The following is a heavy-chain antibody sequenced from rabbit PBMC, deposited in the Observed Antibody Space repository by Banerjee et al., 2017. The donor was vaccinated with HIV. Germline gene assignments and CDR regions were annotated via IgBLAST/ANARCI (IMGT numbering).Heavy chain of an antibody. CDR3: ARSILTASSGGAYSTRLDL. CDR2: T. J-gene: IGHJ3*01. D-gene: IGHD1-1*01. Sequence: TYYASWAKGRFTISKTSSTTVTLQMTSLTAADTATYFCARSILTASSGGAYSTRLDLWGPETLVTVS. V-gene: IGHV1S40*01.